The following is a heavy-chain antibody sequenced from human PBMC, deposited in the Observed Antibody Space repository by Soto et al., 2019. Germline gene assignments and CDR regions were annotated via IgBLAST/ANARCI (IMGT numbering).Heavy chain of an antibody. D-gene: IGHD3-10*01. CDR1: GFTFSSYG. CDR3: AKDAGGGYGMDV. Sequence: GGSLRLSCAASGFTFSSYGMHWVRQAPGKGLEWVAVISYDGSNKYYADSVKGRFTISRDNSKNALYLQMNSLRAEDTAVYYCAKDAGGGYGMDVWGQGTTVTVSS. J-gene: IGHJ6*02. CDR2: ISYDGSNK. V-gene: IGHV3-30*18.